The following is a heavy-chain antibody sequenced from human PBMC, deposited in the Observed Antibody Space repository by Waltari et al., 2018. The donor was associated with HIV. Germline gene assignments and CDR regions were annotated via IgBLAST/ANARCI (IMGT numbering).Heavy chain of an antibody. D-gene: IGHD1-1*01. Sequence: QVQLQQSGPGLVKPSQTLSLTCAISGDRVPSHRAVWNWTRQSPSRGLEWLGRTYYRSKWYNDYAVSVKSRITINPDTSKNQFSLQLNSVTPEDTAVYYCARGGGLEGDGMDVWGQGTTVTVSS. CDR3: ARGGGLEGDGMDV. J-gene: IGHJ6*02. CDR2: TYYRSKWYN. CDR1: GDRVPSHRAV. V-gene: IGHV6-1*01.